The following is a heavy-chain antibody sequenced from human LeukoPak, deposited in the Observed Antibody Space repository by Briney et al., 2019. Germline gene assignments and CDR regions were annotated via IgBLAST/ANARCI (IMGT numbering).Heavy chain of an antibody. J-gene: IGHJ4*02. V-gene: IGHV3-48*03. D-gene: IGHD1-26*01. Sequence: GGSLRLSCAASGFTFSTYEMNWVRQAPGKGLEWVSYISSSGSTIYYADSVKGRFTIPRDNAKNSLYLQMNSLRAEDTTVYYCARCLFSGSSPPYFDYWGQGTLVTVSS. CDR3: ARCLFSGSSPPYFDY. CDR2: ISSSGSTI. CDR1: GFTFSTYE.